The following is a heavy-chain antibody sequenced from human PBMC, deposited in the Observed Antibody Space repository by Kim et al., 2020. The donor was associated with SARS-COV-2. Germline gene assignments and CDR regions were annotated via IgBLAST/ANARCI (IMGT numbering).Heavy chain of an antibody. J-gene: IGHJ3*02. CDR3: ANDFAPTSGDYYYDAFEI. CDR1: GFTFSNSW. D-gene: IGHD3-22*01. Sequence: GGSLRLSCAASGFTFSNSWMNWFRQAPGKGLEWVAKIKPDGSEKSYVDSAKGRFTISRDNAKNSLYLQMYSLRAEATAVYYCANDFAPTSGDYYYDAFEIWGRGTMVTVSS. CDR2: IKPDGSEK. V-gene: IGHV3-7*01.